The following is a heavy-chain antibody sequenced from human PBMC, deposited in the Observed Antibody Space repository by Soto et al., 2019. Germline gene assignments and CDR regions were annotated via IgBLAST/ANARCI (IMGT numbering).Heavy chain of an antibody. CDR1: GFTFSSYA. D-gene: IGHD2-15*01. CDR3: ARDSRPRYCSGDSCYVGPAHY. CDR2: ISYDGSNK. Sequence: PGGSLRLSCAASGFTFSSYAMHWVRQAPGKGLEWVAVISYDGSNKYYADSVKGRFTISRDNSKNTLYLQMNSLRAEDTAVYYCARDSRPRYCSGDSCYVGPAHYWGQGTLVTVSS. V-gene: IGHV3-30-3*01. J-gene: IGHJ4*02.